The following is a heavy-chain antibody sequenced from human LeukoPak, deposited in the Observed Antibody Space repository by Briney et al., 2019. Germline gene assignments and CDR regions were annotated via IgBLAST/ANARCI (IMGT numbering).Heavy chain of an antibody. CDR1: GFSFSAYA. V-gene: IGHV3-30*04. CDR2: ISSVGHNK. Sequence: PGGSLRLSCSASGFSFSAYAMHWVRQAPGKGLEWVAIISSVGHNKYYADSVKGRFTISRDNSNNTLYLQMNSLRPEDTAIYFCARENNPLVDAYNFLTWFFDLWGRGTLVTVSS. D-gene: IGHD5-24*01. CDR3: ARENNPLVDAYNFLTWFFDL. J-gene: IGHJ2*01.